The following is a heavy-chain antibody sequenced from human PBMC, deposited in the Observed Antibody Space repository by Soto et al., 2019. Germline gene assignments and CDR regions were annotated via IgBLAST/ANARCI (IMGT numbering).Heavy chain of an antibody. V-gene: IGHV1-24*01. D-gene: IGHD3-10*01. J-gene: IGHJ3*02. CDR2: FDPEDGET. Sequence: ASVKVSCKVSGYTLTELSMHWVRQAPGKGLEWMGGFDPEDGETIYAQKFQGRVTMTEDTSTDTAYMELSSLRSEDTAVYYCATVRGSGSYYDDAFDIWGQGTMVTVSS. CDR3: ATVRGSGSYYDDAFDI. CDR1: GYTLTELS.